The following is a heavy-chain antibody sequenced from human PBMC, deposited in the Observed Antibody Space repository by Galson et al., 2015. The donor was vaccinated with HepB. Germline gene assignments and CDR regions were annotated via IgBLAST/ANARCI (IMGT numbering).Heavy chain of an antibody. V-gene: IGHV3-15*01. CDR3: TTDIGRLVYAKLSLVDI. CDR2: IYSNADGGRT. Sequence: SLRLSCAGSGLTFSNTWMSWVRQAPGKELEWVGRIYSNADGGRTDYATPVKGRFIISRDDSKNTLFLQMNNLKTEDTAVYYCTTDIGRLVYAKLSLVDIWGQGTLVTVSS. CDR1: GLTFSNTW. D-gene: IGHD2-8*01. J-gene: IGHJ3*02.